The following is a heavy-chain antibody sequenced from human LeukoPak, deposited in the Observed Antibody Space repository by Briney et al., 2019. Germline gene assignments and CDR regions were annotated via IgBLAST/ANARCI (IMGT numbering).Heavy chain of an antibody. CDR2: IYYSGST. V-gene: IGHV4-59*08. Sequence: PSETLSLTCTVSGGSISNYYWSWIRQPPGKGLEWIGYIYYSGSTNYNPSLKSRVTISVDTSKNQFSLKLSSVTAADTAVYYCARRGTAADWFDPWGQGTLVTVSS. J-gene: IGHJ5*02. D-gene: IGHD3-16*01. CDR1: GGSISNYY. CDR3: ARRGTAADWFDP.